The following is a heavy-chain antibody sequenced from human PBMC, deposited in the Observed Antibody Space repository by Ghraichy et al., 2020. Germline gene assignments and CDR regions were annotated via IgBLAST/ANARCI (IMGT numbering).Heavy chain of an antibody. D-gene: IGHD6-13*01. J-gene: IGHJ4*02. CDR1: GYTFTSYY. CDR3: ARTTGIAAAGTTPGDY. CDR2: INPSGGST. Sequence: ASVKVSCKASGYTFTSYYMHWVRQAPGQGLEWMGIINPSGGSTSYAQKFQSRVTMTRDTSTSTVYMELSSLRSEDTAVYYCARTTGIAAAGTTPGDYWGQGTLVTVSS. V-gene: IGHV1-46*01.